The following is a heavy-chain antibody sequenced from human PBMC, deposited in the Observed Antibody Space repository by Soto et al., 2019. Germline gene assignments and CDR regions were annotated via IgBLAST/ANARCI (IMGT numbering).Heavy chain of an antibody. J-gene: IGHJ5*02. CDR3: ARVGYNWNYWSTGPRSVVFDP. CDR1: GGSISSGGYS. Sequence: PSETLSLTCAVSGGSISSGGYSWSWIRQPPGKGLEWIGYMYHSRSTYYNPSLKSRVTISIDRSKNQFSLKLSSVTAADTAVYYCARVGYNWNYWSTGPRSVVFDPWGQGTLVTVSS. CDR2: MYHSRST. V-gene: IGHV4-30-2*01. D-gene: IGHD1-7*01.